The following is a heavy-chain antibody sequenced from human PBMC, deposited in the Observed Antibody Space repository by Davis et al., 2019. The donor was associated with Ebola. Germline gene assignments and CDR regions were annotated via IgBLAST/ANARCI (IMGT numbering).Heavy chain of an antibody. CDR2: ISSSSSTI. Sequence: GESLKISCAASGFTVSSNYMSWVRQAPGKGLEWFSYISSSSSTIYYADSVKDRFTISRDNAKNSLYLQMNSLRDEDTAVYYCTRGRYGSGSYPFYFDYWGQGTLVTVSS. J-gene: IGHJ4*02. D-gene: IGHD3-10*01. CDR3: TRGRYGSGSYPFYFDY. CDR1: GFTVSSNY. V-gene: IGHV3-48*02.